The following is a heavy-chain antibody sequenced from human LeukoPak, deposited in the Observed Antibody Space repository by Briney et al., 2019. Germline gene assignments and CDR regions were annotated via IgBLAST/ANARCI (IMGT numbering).Heavy chain of an antibody. D-gene: IGHD2-2*01. J-gene: IGHJ4*02. Sequence: GGSLRLSCAASGFTFSSYSMNWVRQAPGKGLEWVSSISSSSSYIYYADSVKGRFTISRDNAKNSLYLQMNSLRAEDTAVYYCARGPIGYCSSTSCPLDYWGQGTLVTVSS. CDR1: GFTFSSYS. CDR2: ISSSSSYI. CDR3: ARGPIGYCSSTSCPLDY. V-gene: IGHV3-21*01.